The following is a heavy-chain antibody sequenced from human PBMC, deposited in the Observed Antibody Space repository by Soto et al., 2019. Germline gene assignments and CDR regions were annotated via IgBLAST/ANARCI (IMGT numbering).Heavy chain of an antibody. CDR2: ISGSGSST. J-gene: IGHJ6*03. CDR1: GFTFSTYA. V-gene: IGHV3-23*01. D-gene: IGHD3-9*01. Sequence: EVQLLESGGGLVQPGGSLRLSCVASGFTFSTYAMTWVRQAPGKGLEWVSAISGSGSSTYYSDSVKGRFTISRDNSKNTLFLQLNSLRAEDTAIYYCAKDLTSSSNYYYYNMDVWGKGTTVTVSS. CDR3: AKDLTSSSNYYYYNMDV.